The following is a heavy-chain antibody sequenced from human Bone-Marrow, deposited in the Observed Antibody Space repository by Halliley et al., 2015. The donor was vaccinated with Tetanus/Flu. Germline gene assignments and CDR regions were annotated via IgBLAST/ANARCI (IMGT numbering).Heavy chain of an antibody. V-gene: IGHV4-34*01. CDR3: ARVSSSGWYLDN. CDR1: GESFTGYY. CDR2: INHRGVT. D-gene: IGHD6-19*01. J-gene: IGHJ4*02. Sequence: LRLSCGVDGESFTGYYWSWIRQSAGKGLGWLGEINHRGVTNYNPSLESRVTLTVDTSKNQFSLKLRSVTAADTAMYFCARVSSSGWYLDNWGQGTLVTVSS.